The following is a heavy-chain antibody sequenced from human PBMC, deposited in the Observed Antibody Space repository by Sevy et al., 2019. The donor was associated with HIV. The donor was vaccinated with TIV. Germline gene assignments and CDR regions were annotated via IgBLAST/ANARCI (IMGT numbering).Heavy chain of an antibody. CDR2: ITFDGRNK. CDR3: AEESLVREIKTEAFDI. V-gene: IGHV3-30*02. CDR1: GFIFRDYG. D-gene: IGHD3-9*01. J-gene: IGHJ3*02. Sequence: GGSLRLSCAASGFIFRDYGMHWVRQAPGKGLEWVTFITFDGRNKNYGDSLRGRFTISRENVKNTLYVQMNSLRDKDTAVDYCAEESLVREIKTEAFDIWGQGTMVTVSS.